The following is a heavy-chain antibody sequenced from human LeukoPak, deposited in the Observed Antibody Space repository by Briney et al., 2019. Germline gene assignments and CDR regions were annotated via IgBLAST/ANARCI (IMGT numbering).Heavy chain of an antibody. CDR2: INHSGST. D-gene: IGHD6-13*01. CDR3: ARGAGKAIAAAPYPFDY. CDR1: GGSFSCYY. V-gene: IGHV4-34*01. J-gene: IGHJ4*02. Sequence: SETLSLTCAVYGGSFSCYYWSWIRQPPGKGLEWIGEINHSGSTNYNPSLKSRVTISVDTSKNQFSLKLSSVTAADTAVYYCARGAGKAIAAAPYPFDYWGQGTLVTVSS.